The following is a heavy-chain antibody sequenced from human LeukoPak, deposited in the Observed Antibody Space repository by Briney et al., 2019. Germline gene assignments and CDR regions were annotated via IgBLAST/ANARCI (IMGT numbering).Heavy chain of an antibody. J-gene: IGHJ4*02. V-gene: IGHV4-34*01. CDR1: GGSFSAYY. CDR2: INHSGST. D-gene: IGHD3-22*01. Sequence: SETLSLTCAVYGGSFSAYYWSWIRQRPGKELEWIGEINHSGSTNYSPSLKSRVTISVDRSKNQFSLKLISMTAADTAVYYCARAYYYDSSAYSQRFDHWGQGTLVTVSS. CDR3: ARAYYYDSSAYSQRFDH.